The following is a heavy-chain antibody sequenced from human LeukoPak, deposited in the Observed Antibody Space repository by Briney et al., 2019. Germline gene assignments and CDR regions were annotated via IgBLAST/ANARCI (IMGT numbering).Heavy chain of an antibody. CDR1: GLSFAGAW. CDR2: IKSKTDGGTT. D-gene: IGHD5-12*01. Sequence: GGSLRISCVVSGLSFAGAWMTWVRQAPGKGLEWVGRIKSKTDGGTTEYGEPVKGRFTISRDDSKNTLFLQMNSLETEDTAVYYCTTGLLFSGFSYWGQGTLVTVSS. CDR3: TTGLLFSGFSY. V-gene: IGHV3-15*01. J-gene: IGHJ4*02.